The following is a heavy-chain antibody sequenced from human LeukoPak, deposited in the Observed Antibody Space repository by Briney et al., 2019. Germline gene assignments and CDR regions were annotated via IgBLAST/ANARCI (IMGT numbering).Heavy chain of an antibody. CDR3: ARGGRRGVVVAATDHDY. CDR1: GYTFTSYD. Sequence: ASVKVSCKASGYTFTSYDINWVRQATGQGLEGMGWMNPNSGNTGYAQKFQGRVTMTRNTSISTAYMELSSLRSEDTAVYYCARGGRRGVVVAATDHDYWGQGTLVTVSS. CDR2: MNPNSGNT. V-gene: IGHV1-8*01. D-gene: IGHD2-15*01. J-gene: IGHJ4*02.